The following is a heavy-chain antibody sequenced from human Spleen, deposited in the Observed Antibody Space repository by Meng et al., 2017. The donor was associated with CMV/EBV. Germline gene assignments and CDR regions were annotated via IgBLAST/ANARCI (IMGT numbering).Heavy chain of an antibody. CDR3: ARGEVSGLDTAMVYYYGMDV. CDR1: GFTFSSYG. D-gene: IGHD5-18*01. CDR2: IRYDGSNK. J-gene: IGHJ6*02. Sequence: GESLKISCAASGFTFSSYGMHWVRQAPGKGLEWVAFIRYDGSNKYYADSVKGRFTISRDNSKNTLYLQMNSLRAEDTAVYYCARGEVSGLDTAMVYYYGMDVWGQGTTVTVSS. V-gene: IGHV3-30*02.